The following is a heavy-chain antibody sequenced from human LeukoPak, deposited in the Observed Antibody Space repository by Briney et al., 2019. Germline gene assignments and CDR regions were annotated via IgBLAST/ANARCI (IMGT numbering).Heavy chain of an antibody. J-gene: IGHJ6*02. V-gene: IGHV4-59*08. CDR3: ARLVKAAGFYYYYGMDV. CDR1: GGSFSGYY. Sequence: PSETLSLTCAVYGGSFSGYYWSWIRQPPGKGLEWIGYIYYSGSTNYNPSLKSRVTISVDTSKNQFSLKLSSVTAADTAVYYCARLVKAAGFYYYYGMDVWGQGTTVTVSS. D-gene: IGHD6-13*01. CDR2: IYYSGST.